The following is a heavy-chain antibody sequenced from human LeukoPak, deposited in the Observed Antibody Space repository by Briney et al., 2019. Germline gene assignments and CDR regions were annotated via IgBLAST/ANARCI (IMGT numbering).Heavy chain of an antibody. CDR1: GGSISSGSYY. CDR2: IYTSGST. J-gene: IGHJ4*02. D-gene: IGHD1-26*01. CDR3: AREAGATRLFDY. V-gene: IGHV4-61*02. Sequence: PSETLSLTCTVSGGSISSGSYYWSWIRQPAGKGLEWIGRIYTSGSTNYNPSLKSRVTMSVDTSKNQFSLKLSSVTAADTAVYYCAREAGATRLFDYWGQGTLVTVSS.